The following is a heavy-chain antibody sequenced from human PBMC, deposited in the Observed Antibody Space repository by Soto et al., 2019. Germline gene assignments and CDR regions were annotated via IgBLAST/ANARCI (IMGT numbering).Heavy chain of an antibody. CDR1: GGTFSSYA. J-gene: IGHJ6*02. CDR3: AGARPNSDCSSTSCPFYYYYYYGMDV. CDR2: IIPIFGTA. Sequence: QVQLVQSGAEVKKPGSSVKVSCKASGGTFSSYAISWVRQAPGQGLEWMGGIIPIFGTANYAQKFQGRVTITADESTSTAYMELSSLRSEDTAVYYCAGARPNSDCSSTSCPFYYYYYYGMDVWGQGTTVTVSS. V-gene: IGHV1-69*01. D-gene: IGHD2-2*01.